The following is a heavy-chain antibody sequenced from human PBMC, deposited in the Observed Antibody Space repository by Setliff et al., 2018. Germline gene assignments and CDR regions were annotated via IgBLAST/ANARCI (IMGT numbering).Heavy chain of an antibody. CDR3: ARRGRGSGRRTDAFDI. D-gene: IGHD3-16*01. CDR1: GGSISSSSYY. J-gene: IGHJ3*02. Sequence: SETLSLTCSVSGGSISSSSYYWGWIRQPPGKGLEWIGSMYYSGSTYYNPSLKSRATISVDTSKNQFSLTLSSVTAADTAVYYCARRGRGSGRRTDAFDIWGQGTMVTVSS. CDR2: MYYSGST. V-gene: IGHV4-39*01.